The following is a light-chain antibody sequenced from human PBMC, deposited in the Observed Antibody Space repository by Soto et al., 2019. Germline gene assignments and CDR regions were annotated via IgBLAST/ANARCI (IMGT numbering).Light chain of an antibody. CDR2: GAS. CDR3: QQYNNWPIT. V-gene: IGKV3-15*01. J-gene: IGKJ5*01. CDR1: QSVDSN. Sequence: EIVMTQSPSTLSVSPVDGATLSCMASQSVDSNLAWYQQKPGQAPRLLIYGASTRATGTPARFSGSGSGTEFTLTISSLQSEDFEIYYCQQYNNWPITFGQGTRLEIK.